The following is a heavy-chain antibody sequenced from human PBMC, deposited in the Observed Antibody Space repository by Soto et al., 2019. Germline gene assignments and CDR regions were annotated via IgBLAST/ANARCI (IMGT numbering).Heavy chain of an antibody. D-gene: IGHD3-16*02. V-gene: IGHV4-34*01. CDR1: GVSFSGYY. J-gene: IGHJ4*02. Sequence: SETLSLTCAVYGVSFSGYYWSWIRQPPGKGLEWIGEINHTGSTNYNPSLKSRVTISVDTSKNQFSLKLSSVTAADTAVYYCARGKLSDYVWGSYRYHFDYWGQGTVVTVS. CDR2: INHTGST. CDR3: ARGKLSDYVWGSYRYHFDY.